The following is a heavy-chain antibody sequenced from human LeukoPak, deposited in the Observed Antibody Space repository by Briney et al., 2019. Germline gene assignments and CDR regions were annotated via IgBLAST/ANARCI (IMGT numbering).Heavy chain of an antibody. Sequence: SETLSLTCTVSGGSISSSGYYWGWIRQPPGKGLEWIGSIYYSGSTCYNPSLKSRVTISVDTSKNQFSLKLSSVTAADTAVYYCATLHMFRGVMGYFDYWGQGTLVTVSS. CDR1: GGSISSSGYY. CDR3: ATLHMFRGVMGYFDY. CDR2: IYYSGST. V-gene: IGHV4-39*01. D-gene: IGHD3-10*01. J-gene: IGHJ4*02.